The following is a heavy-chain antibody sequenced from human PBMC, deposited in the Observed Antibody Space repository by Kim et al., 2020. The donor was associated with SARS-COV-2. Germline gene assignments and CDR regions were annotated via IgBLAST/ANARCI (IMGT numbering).Heavy chain of an antibody. D-gene: IGHD1-26*01. J-gene: IGHJ6*02. CDR1: GFTFSDYY. V-gene: IGHV3-11*05. Sequence: GGSLRLSCAASGFTFSDYYMSWIRQAPGKGLEWVSYISSSSSYTNYADSVKGRFTISRDNAKNSLYLQMNSLRAEDTAVYYCARDRWVGATPGSYYGMDVWGQGTTVTVSS. CDR2: ISSSSSYT. CDR3: ARDRWVGATPGSYYGMDV.